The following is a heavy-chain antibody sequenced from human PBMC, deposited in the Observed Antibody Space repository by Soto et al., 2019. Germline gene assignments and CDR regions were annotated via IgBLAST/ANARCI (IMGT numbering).Heavy chain of an antibody. CDR3: ARALSVLWFGELAYGMDV. V-gene: IGHV4-61*01. Sequence: SETLSLTCSVSGGSVSSESYYWSWIRQTPGKGLEWIGNVENGGSTKYNPSLKSRVTISVDTSKNQFSLKLSSVTAADTAVYYCARALSVLWFGELAYGMDVWGQGTTVTVSS. D-gene: IGHD3-10*01. CDR1: GGSVSSESYY. CDR2: VENGGST. J-gene: IGHJ6*02.